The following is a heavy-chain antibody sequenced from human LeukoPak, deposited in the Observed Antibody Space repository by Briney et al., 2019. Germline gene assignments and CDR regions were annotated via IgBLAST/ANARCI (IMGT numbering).Heavy chain of an antibody. J-gene: IGHJ4*02. Sequence: SVKVSCKASGGTFSSYTISWVRQAPGRGLEWMGRIIPILGIANYAQKLQGRVTITADKSTSTAYMELSSLRSEDTAVYYCARDLGRSSTSCYTDFDYWGQGTLVTVSS. CDR2: IIPILGIA. D-gene: IGHD2-2*02. V-gene: IGHV1-69*04. CDR3: ARDLGRSSTSCYTDFDY. CDR1: GGTFSSYT.